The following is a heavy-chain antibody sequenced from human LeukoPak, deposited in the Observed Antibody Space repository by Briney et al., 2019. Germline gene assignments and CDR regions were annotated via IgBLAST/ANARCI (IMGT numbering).Heavy chain of an antibody. D-gene: IGHD2-15*01. CDR1: GFTFSSYW. V-gene: IGHV3-7*01. CDR2: IKQDGSEK. J-gene: IGHJ3*02. Sequence: GGSLRLSCAASGFTFSSYWMSWVRQAPGKGLEWVANIKQDGSEKSYVDSVKGRFTISRGNAKNSLYLQMNSLRAEDTAVYYCARDVAELGYCSGGSCYSVADAFDIWGQGTMVTVSS. CDR3: ARDVAELGYCSGGSCYSVADAFDI.